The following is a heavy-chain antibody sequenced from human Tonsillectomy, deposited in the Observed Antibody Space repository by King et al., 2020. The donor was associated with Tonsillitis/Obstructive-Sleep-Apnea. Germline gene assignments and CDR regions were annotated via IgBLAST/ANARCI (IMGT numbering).Heavy chain of an antibody. CDR3: TGGRAYGGTHRYFDL. CDR2: IYYSGST. CDR1: GGSISSSSYY. J-gene: IGHJ2*01. D-gene: IGHD4-23*01. V-gene: IGHV4-39*01. Sequence: LQLQESGPGLVKPSETLSLTCTVSGGSISSSSYYWGWIRQPPGKGLEWIGSIYYSGSTYYNPSLKSRVTISVDTSKNQFSLKLSSVTAADTAVYHCTGGRAYGGTHRYFDLWGRGTLVTVSS.